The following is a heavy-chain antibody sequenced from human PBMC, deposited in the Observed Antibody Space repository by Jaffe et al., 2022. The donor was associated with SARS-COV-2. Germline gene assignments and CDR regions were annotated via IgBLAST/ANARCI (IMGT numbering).Heavy chain of an antibody. D-gene: IGHD5-12*01. J-gene: IGHJ6*03. CDR1: GFSITDDGVG. CDR3: SHSRRRPGYNLYYYYMDV. CDR2: LYWDGDK. V-gene: IGHV2-5*02. Sequence: QITLKESGPTLVKPTQTLTLTCAFSGFSITDDGVGVGWIRQPPGKALEWLALLYWDGDKRYSPSLNTRLNITRGTSKNQVVLTLTNLDPVDTATYYCSHSRRRPGYNLYYYYMDVWGKGTTVTVSS.